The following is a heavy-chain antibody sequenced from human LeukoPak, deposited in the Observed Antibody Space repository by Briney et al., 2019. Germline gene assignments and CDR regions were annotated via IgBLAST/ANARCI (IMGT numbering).Heavy chain of an antibody. J-gene: IGHJ4*02. D-gene: IGHD3-3*01. CDR3: ATTIFGVVMPPGY. Sequence: GGSLRLSXAASGFTFSSYGMHWIRQAPGKGLEWVAFIRYDGSNRFYADSVKGRFTISRDNSKNTLYVQMNSLRAEDTAVYYCATTIFGVVMPPGYWGQGTLVTVSS. V-gene: IGHV3-30*02. CDR2: IRYDGSNR. CDR1: GFTFSSYG.